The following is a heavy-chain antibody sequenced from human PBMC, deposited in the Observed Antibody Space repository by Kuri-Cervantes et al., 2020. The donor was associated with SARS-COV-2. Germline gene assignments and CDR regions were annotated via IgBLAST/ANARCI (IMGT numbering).Heavy chain of an antibody. D-gene: IGHD3-10*01. CDR3: ARARGFGTETNWFDP. CDR1: GGTFDSYT. J-gene: IGHJ5*02. Sequence: SVKVSCKASGGTFDSYTISWVRQTPGQGLEWMGGIITASGTANYAQKFQGRVTMTRDTSTSTVYMELSSLRSEDTAVYYCARARGFGTETNWFDPWGQGTLVTVSS. CDR2: IITASGTA. V-gene: IGHV1-69*05.